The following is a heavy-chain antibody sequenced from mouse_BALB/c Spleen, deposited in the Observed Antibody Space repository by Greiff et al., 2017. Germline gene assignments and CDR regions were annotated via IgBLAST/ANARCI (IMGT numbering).Heavy chain of an antibody. CDR2: IYPGSGST. CDR3: ANYRYDDGYYFDY. CDR1: GYTFTDYV. J-gene: IGHJ2*01. D-gene: IGHD2-14*01. V-gene: IGHV1-77*01. Sequence: VKLVESGPELVKPGASVKMSCKASGYTFTDYVISWVKQRTGQGLEWIGEIYPGSGSTYYNEKFKGKATLTADKSSNTAYMQLSSLTSEDSAVYFCANYRYDDGYYFDYWGQGTTLTVSS.